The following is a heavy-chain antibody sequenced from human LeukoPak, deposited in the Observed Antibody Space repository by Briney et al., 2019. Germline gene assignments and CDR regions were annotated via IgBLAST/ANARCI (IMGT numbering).Heavy chain of an antibody. CDR1: GGSISSYY. CDR2: IYDSGST. J-gene: IGHJ4*02. Sequence: SQTLSLTCTVSGGSISSYYWTWIRQPPGKGLEWIGFIYDSGSTYYNPSLKSRVTISLDTSKNQFSLKMSSVTAADTAVYYCARKPSGSSRYDYWGQGTLVTVSS. D-gene: IGHD6-25*01. CDR3: ARKPSGSSRYDY. V-gene: IGHV4-59*01.